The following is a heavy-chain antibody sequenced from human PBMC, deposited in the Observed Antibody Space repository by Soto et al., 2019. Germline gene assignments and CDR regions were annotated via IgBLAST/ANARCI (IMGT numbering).Heavy chain of an antibody. J-gene: IGHJ3*02. V-gene: IGHV4-31*03. CDR2: IYYSGST. D-gene: IGHD4-17*01. CDR3: ARDVGGYGGKYDAFDI. CDR1: CGSISSGGYY. Sequence: TLSLTCTVSCGSISSGGYYWSLIRQHPGKGLEWIGYIYYSGSTYYNPSLKSRVTISVDTSKNQFSLKLSSVTAADTAVYYCARDVGGYGGKYDAFDIWGQGTMVTVS.